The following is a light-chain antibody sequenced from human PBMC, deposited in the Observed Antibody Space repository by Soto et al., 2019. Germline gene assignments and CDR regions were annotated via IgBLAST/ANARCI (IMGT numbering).Light chain of an antibody. J-gene: IGKJ1*01. CDR1: QSVGSL. V-gene: IGKV3-11*01. Sequence: EIVLTQSPGTLSLSPGERAILSCRASQSVGSLLAWYQHNPGQSPRLLIFDASYRAAGIPARLRGSGSGTDFTLTIDSLEPEDFAVYYCQQRTNWLWTFGPGTKVEIK. CDR3: QQRTNWLWT. CDR2: DAS.